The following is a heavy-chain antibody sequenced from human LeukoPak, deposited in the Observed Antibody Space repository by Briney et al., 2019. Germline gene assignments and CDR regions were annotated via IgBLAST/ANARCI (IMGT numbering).Heavy chain of an antibody. CDR1: GFTFNHAW. V-gene: IGHV3-15*01. Sequence: GGTVRLSCAASGFTFNHAWMNWVRQAPGKGLEWVGRITSKTDDETRDYAAPVKGRFTISRDDSKNTLYLQMNSLKTEDTAVYYCTTSWERRYDYWGQGTLVTVSS. D-gene: IGHD1-26*01. CDR2: ITSKTDDETR. CDR3: TTSWERRYDY. J-gene: IGHJ4*02.